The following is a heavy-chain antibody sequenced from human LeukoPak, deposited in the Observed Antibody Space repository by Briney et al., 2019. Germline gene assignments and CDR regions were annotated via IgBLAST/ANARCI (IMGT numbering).Heavy chain of an antibody. CDR3: ARDATYQLLYAYY. J-gene: IGHJ4*02. D-gene: IGHD2-2*02. CDR2: IIPIFGTA. CDR1: GGTFRSYA. V-gene: IGHV1-69*13. Sequence: SVKVSCKASGGTFRSYAISWVRQAPGQGLEWMGGIIPIFGTANYAQKFQGRVTITADESTSTAYMELSSLRSEDTAVYYCARDATYQLLYAYYWGQGTLVTVSS.